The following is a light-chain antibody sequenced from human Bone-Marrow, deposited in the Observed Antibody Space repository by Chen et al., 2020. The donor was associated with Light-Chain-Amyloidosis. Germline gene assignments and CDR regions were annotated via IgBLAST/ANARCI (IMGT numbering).Light chain of an antibody. V-gene: IGLV3-21*02. CDR3: QIWDRTSTHYV. Sequence: SYVLTQPPSVSVAPGETARITCGGDNIGYKGVHWYQLKPGQAPVLVVYDDIDRPSGVPERFSGSNSVNTATLTISRVEVGDEADYYCQIWDRTSTHYVFGFGTKVTVL. CDR1: NIGYKG. CDR2: DDI. J-gene: IGLJ1*01.